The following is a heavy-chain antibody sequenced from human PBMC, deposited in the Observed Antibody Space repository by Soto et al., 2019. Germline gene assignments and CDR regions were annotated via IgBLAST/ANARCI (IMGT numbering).Heavy chain of an antibody. D-gene: IGHD2-21*02. CDR2: IKGGGDGT. Sequence: GGSLRLSCAAAGSTFSSYTMNWVRQAPGKGPEWVSAIKGGGDGTSYADSVKGRFTISRDNSKNTLYLQMKSLRAEDTAVYYCAKGRCGGNCNSGQWAFDIWGQGTMVTV. J-gene: IGHJ3*02. CDR3: AKGRCGGNCNSGQWAFDI. V-gene: IGHV3-23*01. CDR1: GSTFSSYT.